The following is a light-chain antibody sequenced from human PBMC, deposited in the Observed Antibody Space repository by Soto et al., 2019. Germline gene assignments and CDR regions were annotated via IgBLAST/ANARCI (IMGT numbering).Light chain of an antibody. CDR3: QQRSNWPIT. CDR2: DAS. V-gene: IGKV3-11*01. CDR1: QSVSSY. Sequence: EIVLTQSPATLSLSPGERATLSCRASQSVSSYLAWYQQKPGQAPRLLIYDASNRATGIPSRFSGSGSGTDFTLTISILEPEDLAVYYCQQRSNWPITFGQGTRLEIK. J-gene: IGKJ5*01.